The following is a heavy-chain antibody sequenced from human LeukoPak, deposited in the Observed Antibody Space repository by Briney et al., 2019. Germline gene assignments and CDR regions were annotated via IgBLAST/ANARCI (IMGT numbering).Heavy chain of an antibody. V-gene: IGHV1-2*02. CDR1: GYTFTGYH. CDR3: ARDGYCSGGSCYSDWFDP. D-gene: IGHD2-15*01. Sequence: GASVEVSCKASGYTFTGYHMHWVRQAPGQRLEWMGWINSNSGGKNYAQKFQGRVTKTRDTSISTASMELCRLRSDDTAVYSSARDGYCSGGSCYSDWFDPWGQGTLITVSS. J-gene: IGHJ5*02. CDR2: INSNSGGK.